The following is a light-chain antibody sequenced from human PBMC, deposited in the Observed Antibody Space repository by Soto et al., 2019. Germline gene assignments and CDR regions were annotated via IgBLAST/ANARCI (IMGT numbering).Light chain of an antibody. J-gene: IGKJ5*01. CDR3: QQYKSWPPIT. CDR1: QSVSSS. CDR2: DAS. Sequence: IVMTQSPATLSLSSGDRATLSCRASQSVSSSLAWYQQKPGQAPRLLIYDASSRASGIPARFSGSGSGTEFTLSISSLQSEDFAVYYCQQYKSWPPITFGQGTRLEIK. V-gene: IGKV3D-15*01.